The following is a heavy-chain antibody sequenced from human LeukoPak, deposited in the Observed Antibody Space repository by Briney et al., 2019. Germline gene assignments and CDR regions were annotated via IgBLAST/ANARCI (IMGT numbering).Heavy chain of an antibody. CDR3: ARNKRLGWERADTTFDY. CDR2: IYSSGSA. V-gene: IGHV4-4*07. CDR1: GGSISTYY. Sequence: SETLSLTCTVSGGSISTYYWSWIRQSAGKGLEWIGRIYSSGSANYNPSLKSRLAMSVDTSKNQFSLRLSSVTAADTAVYYCARNKRLGWERADTTFDYWGQGTLVTVSS. J-gene: IGHJ4*02. D-gene: IGHD1-26*01.